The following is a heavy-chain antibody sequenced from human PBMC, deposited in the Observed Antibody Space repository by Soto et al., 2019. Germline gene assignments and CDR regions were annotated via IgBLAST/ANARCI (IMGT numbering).Heavy chain of an antibody. Sequence: EVQLVESGGGLVQPGESLRLSCAASGFTFKNYWMHWVRQAPGKGLVWVSRISSDGTSTDYADSVKGRFTISRDNAKNTLYLQMNSLRVEDTALYYCAREVEARFDPWGQGTLVTVSS. CDR1: GFTFKNYW. CDR3: AREVEARFDP. V-gene: IGHV3-74*01. J-gene: IGHJ5*02. CDR2: ISSDGTST.